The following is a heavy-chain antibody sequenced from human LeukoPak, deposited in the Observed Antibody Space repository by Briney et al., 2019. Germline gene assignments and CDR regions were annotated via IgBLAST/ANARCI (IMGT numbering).Heavy chain of an antibody. CDR3: AKGGVPRRGWFDP. CDR2: ISSNGGST. J-gene: IGHJ5*02. D-gene: IGHD2-2*01. CDR1: GFTFSSYA. V-gene: IGHV3-64*01. Sequence: PGGSLRLSCAASGFTFSSYAMHWVRQAPGKGLEYVSAISSNGGSTYYANSVKGRFTISRDNSKNTLYLQMNSLRAEDTAVYYCAKGGVPRRGWFDPWGQGTLVTVSS.